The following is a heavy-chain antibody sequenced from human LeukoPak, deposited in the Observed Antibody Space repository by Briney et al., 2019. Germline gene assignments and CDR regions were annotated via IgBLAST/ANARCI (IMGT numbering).Heavy chain of an antibody. Sequence: PSETLSLTYAVSGYSISSGYYWGWIRQPPGKGLEWIGSIYHSGSTYYNPSLKSRVTISVDTSKNQFTLKLSSVTAADTAVYYCARHDYSLYYYDSSGYVFDYWGQGTLVTVSS. CDR1: GYSISSGYY. J-gene: IGHJ4*02. CDR3: ARHDYSLYYYDSSGYVFDY. V-gene: IGHV4-38-2*01. CDR2: IYHSGST. D-gene: IGHD3-22*01.